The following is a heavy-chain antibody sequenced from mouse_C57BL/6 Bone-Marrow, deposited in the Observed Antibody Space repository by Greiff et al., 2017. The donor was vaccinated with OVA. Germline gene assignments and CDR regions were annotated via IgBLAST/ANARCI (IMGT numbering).Heavy chain of an antibody. Sequence: VQLQQSGAELVRPGASVTLSCKASGYTFTDYEMHWVKQTPVQGLEWIGAIDPETGGTAYNQKFKGKAILTADKSSSTAYMELRGLTSEDSAFYYCSSSVRGWLPYCFDYWGQGTTLTVSS. V-gene: IGHV1-15*01. D-gene: IGHD2-3*01. J-gene: IGHJ2*01. CDR2: IDPETGGT. CDR3: SSSVRGWLPYCFDY. CDR1: GYTFTDYE.